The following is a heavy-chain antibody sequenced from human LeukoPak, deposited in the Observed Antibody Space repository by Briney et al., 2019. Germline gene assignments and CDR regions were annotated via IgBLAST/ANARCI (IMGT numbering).Heavy chain of an antibody. Sequence: PGRSLRLSCAASGFTFSSYAMHWVRQAPGKGLEWVAVISYDGSNKYYADSVKGRFTISRDNSKNTLYLQMNSLRAEDTAVYYCASLTMAEAFDIWGQGTMVTVSS. J-gene: IGHJ3*02. CDR1: GFTFSSYA. D-gene: IGHD3-3*01. CDR3: ASLTMAEAFDI. CDR2: ISYDGSNK. V-gene: IGHV3-30-3*01.